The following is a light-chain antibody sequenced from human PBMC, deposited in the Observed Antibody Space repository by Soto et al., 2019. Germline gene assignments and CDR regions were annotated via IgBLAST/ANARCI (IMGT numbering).Light chain of an antibody. CDR2: SDD. CDR1: NVGNKA. J-gene: IGLJ3*02. CDR3: AIWDDSVDGWV. V-gene: IGLV1-36*01. Sequence: QSVLTQPPSVSEDPGQRVTISCSGSNVGNKAVNWYQQLPGKAPKLLLYSDDMLSSGVSDRFSGSKSGTSASLAISGLQNDDDGDYYCAIWDDSVDGWVFGGGTKLTVL.